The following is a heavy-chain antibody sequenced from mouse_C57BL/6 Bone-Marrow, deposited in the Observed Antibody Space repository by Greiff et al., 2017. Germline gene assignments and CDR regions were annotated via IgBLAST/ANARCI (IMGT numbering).Heavy chain of an antibody. Sequence: EVQLVESEGGLVQPGSSMKLSCTASGFTFSDYYMAWVRQVPEKGLEWVANINYDGSSTYYLDSLKSRFIISRDNAKNILYLQMSSLKSEDTATYYCARMRLRLDAMDYWGQGTSVTVSS. CDR3: ARMRLRLDAMDY. CDR2: INYDGSST. J-gene: IGHJ4*01. V-gene: IGHV5-16*01. D-gene: IGHD2-4*01. CDR1: GFTFSDYY.